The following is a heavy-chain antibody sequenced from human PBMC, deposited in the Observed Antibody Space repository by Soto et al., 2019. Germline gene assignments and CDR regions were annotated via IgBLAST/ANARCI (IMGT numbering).Heavy chain of an antibody. V-gene: IGHV1-46*01. D-gene: IGHD2-15*01. CDR1: GYIFTAYS. CDR2: VNPSGGST. CDR3: AREENCSDGICYSEYFQR. J-gene: IGHJ1*01. Sequence: GASVKVSCKASGYIFTAYSMHWVRQAPGQGLEWMGVVNPSGGSTNYAQKFQGRITMTRDTSTSTVYMDLSSLTSEDTAVYYCAREENCSDGICYSEYFQRWRQGTLVTVSS.